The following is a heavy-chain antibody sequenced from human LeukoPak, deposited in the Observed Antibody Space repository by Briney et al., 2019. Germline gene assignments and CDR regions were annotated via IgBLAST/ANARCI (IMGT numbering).Heavy chain of an antibody. Sequence: SETLSLTCTVSGGSISSYYWSWIRQPAGKGLEWIGRIYTSGSTNYNPSLKSRVTMSVDTSKNQFSLKLSSVTAADTAVYYCARVQQSGSWTKREVWFDPWGQGTLVTVSS. D-gene: IGHD6-13*01. CDR3: ARVQQSGSWTKREVWFDP. V-gene: IGHV4-4*07. CDR1: GGSISSYY. J-gene: IGHJ5*02. CDR2: IYTSGST.